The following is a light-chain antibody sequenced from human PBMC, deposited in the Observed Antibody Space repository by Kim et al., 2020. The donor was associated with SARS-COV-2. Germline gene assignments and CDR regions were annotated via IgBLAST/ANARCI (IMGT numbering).Light chain of an antibody. Sequence: QSVTISCTVTSSAVGHYNFVSWYQQHPGNAPKLMIFDVTKRPSGVPDRFSGSKSGNTASLTISGLQAEDDADYYCCSFAGSYTPVIFGGGTQLTVL. CDR1: SSAVGHYNF. V-gene: IGLV2-11*01. J-gene: IGLJ2*01. CDR3: CSFAGSYTPVI. CDR2: DVT.